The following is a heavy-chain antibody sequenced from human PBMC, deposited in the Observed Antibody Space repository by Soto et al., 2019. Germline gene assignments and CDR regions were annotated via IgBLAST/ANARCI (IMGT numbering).Heavy chain of an antibody. CDR1: GSTFSTYW. J-gene: IGHJ4*02. V-gene: IGHV5-51*01. CDR2: IYPDDSDT. D-gene: IGHD1-7*01. CDR3: ARGGFIGTPPDY. Sequence: GESLKISCQSSGSTFSTYWVAWVRQRPGKALEWLGLIYPDDSDTRYNPSFRGQVTISAEKSSSTIFLQWSSLKASDSAIYYCARGGFIGTPPDYWGQGTQVTVSS.